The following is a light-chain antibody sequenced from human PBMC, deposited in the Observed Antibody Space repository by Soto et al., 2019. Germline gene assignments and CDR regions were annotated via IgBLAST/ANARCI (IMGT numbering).Light chain of an antibody. Sequence: EVVMTQSPATLSVSPGERATLSCRASQSVNANLAWYQQKPGQAPRLLIHGASNRATGSQARFSGSGFGTEFILTISRLQSEDFAVYYCQQYNTWLWTFGQGTKVEI. CDR2: GAS. V-gene: IGKV3-15*01. CDR3: QQYNTWLWT. J-gene: IGKJ1*01. CDR1: QSVNAN.